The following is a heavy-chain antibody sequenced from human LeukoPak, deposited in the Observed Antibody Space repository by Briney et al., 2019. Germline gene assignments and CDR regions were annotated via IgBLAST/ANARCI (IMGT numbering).Heavy chain of an antibody. V-gene: IGHV4-30-4*08. CDR2: IYYSGST. CDR1: GSSRSTSGVS. D-gene: IGHD2-21*02. CDR3: AIQVVTAIPRAFDI. J-gene: IGHJ3*02. Sequence: SGPTLVKPTQTLTLTCTFSGSSRSTSGVSMGWIRQPPGKGLEWIGYIYYSGSTYYNPSLKSRVTISVDTSKNQFSLKLRSVTAADPPVYYCAIQVVTAIPRAFDIWGQGTMVTVSS.